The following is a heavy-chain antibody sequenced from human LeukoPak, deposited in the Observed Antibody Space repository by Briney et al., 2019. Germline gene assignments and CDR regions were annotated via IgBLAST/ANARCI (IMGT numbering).Heavy chain of an antibody. D-gene: IGHD3-10*01. CDR1: GFTFDDYG. J-gene: IGHJ4*02. CDR3: ARSTNFWYYYGSGSYSGPTDY. Sequence: GESLRLSCAASGFTFDDYGRSWVRQAPGKGPEWVSGINWNGGSTGYADSVKGRFTISRDNAKNSLYLQMNSLRAEDTALYYCARSTNFWYYYGSGSYSGPTDYWGQGTLVTVSS. CDR2: INWNGGST. V-gene: IGHV3-20*04.